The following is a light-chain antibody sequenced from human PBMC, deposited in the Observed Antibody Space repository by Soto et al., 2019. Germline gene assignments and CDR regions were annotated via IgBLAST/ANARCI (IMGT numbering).Light chain of an antibody. CDR1: SSNIGGNF. CDR3: GAWDSSLSALV. CDR2: DTN. Sequence: QSVLTQPPSVSAAPGQKVTISCSGSSSNIGGNFVSWYQQFPGTAPKLLIYDTNKRPSGIPDRFTASRSGTSATLGITGLQTVDEADYDCGAWDSSLSALVFGGGTKVTVL. J-gene: IGLJ3*02. V-gene: IGLV1-51*01.